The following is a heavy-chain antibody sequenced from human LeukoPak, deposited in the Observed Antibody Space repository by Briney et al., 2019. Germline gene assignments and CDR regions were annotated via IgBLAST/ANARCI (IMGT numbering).Heavy chain of an antibody. CDR2: TYYSSKWYN. D-gene: IGHD1-26*01. CDR1: GDGVSSNSGA. Sequence: SQTLSLTCAIAGDGVSSNSGAWNWIRQSPSRGLEWLGRTYYSSKWYNDYAVSVKSRITINPDTSKNQFSLQLNSVTPEDAAEYYCARVMWDRGPPKWFDPWGEGTLVTVSS. V-gene: IGHV6-1*01. CDR3: ARVMWDRGPPKWFDP. J-gene: IGHJ5*02.